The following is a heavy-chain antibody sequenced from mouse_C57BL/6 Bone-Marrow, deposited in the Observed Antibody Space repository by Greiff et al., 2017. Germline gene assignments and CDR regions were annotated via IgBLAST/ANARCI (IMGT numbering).Heavy chain of an antibody. CDR3: ARSGRRITNYFDY. Sequence: QVQLQQPGAELVMPGASVKLSCKASGYTFTSYWMHWVKQRPGQGLEWIGEIDPSDSYTNYNQKFKGKSTLTVDKSSSTAYMQLSSLTSEDSAVYYCARSGRRITNYFDYWGQGTTLTVSA. J-gene: IGHJ2*01. V-gene: IGHV1-69*01. CDR1: GYTFTSYW. D-gene: IGHD1-1*01. CDR2: IDPSDSYT.